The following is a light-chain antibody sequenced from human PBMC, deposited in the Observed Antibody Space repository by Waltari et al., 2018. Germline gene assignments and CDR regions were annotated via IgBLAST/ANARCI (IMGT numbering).Light chain of an antibody. CDR2: KAS. V-gene: IGKV1-5*03. CDR3: QQYNSYWT. Sequence: DIQMTQSPSTLSASVGDRVTIPCRASQSISSWLAWYHQKPGKAPKLLIYKASSLESGVPSRFSGSGSGTEFTLTISSLQPDDFATYYCQQYNSYWTFGQGTKVEIK. CDR1: QSISSW. J-gene: IGKJ1*01.